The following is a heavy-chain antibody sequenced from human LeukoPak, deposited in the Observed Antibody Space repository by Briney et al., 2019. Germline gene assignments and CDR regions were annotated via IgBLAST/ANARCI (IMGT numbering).Heavy chain of an antibody. V-gene: IGHV3-23*01. Sequence: GGSLRLSCAASGFTLSSYAMSWVRQAPGKGLEWVSAISGSGGSTYYADSVKGRFTISRDNSKNTLYLQMNSLRAEDTAVYYCDTYYYDSSGYIARGYYYGLDVWGQGTTVTVSS. J-gene: IGHJ6*02. CDR1: GFTLSSYA. CDR3: DTYYYDSSGYIARGYYYGLDV. D-gene: IGHD3-22*01. CDR2: ISGSGGST.